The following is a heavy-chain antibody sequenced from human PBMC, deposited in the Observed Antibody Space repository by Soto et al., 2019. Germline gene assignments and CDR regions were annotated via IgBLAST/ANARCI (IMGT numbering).Heavy chain of an antibody. Sequence: PGGSLRLSCAASGFTFSSYNMNWVRQAPGKGLEWVSSISSSSSYIYYADSVKGRFTISRDNAKNSLYLQMNSLRAEDTAVYYCATNTAMTRYNWFDPWGQGTLVTVPQ. J-gene: IGHJ5*02. D-gene: IGHD5-18*01. CDR3: ATNTAMTRYNWFDP. CDR1: GFTFSSYN. CDR2: ISSSSSYI. V-gene: IGHV3-21*04.